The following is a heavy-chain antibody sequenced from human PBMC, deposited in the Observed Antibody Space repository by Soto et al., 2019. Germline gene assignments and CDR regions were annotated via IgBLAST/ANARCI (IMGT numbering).Heavy chain of an antibody. CDR2: ISGSGGSI. D-gene: IGHD1-1*01. Sequence: GGSLRLSCAASGFIFSSYVMTWVRQAPGKGLEWVSAISGSGGSIYYADSVKGRFTISRDNSKKMVFLLMDSLRAEDTAVYYCAKEQLLRPIASWGQGTLVTVSS. V-gene: IGHV3-23*01. CDR1: GFIFSSYV. J-gene: IGHJ5*01. CDR3: AKEQLLRPIAS.